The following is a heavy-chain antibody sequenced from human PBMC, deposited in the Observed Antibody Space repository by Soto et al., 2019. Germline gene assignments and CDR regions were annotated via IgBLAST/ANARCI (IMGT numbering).Heavy chain of an antibody. CDR1: GGSVSSGSYY. CDR3: ARERYSSSSAYYYYYYGMDV. Sequence: SETLSHTCTVSGGSVSSGSYYWSWIRQPPGKGLEWIGYIYYSGSTNYNPSLKSRVTISVNTSKNQFSLKLSSVTAADTAVYYCARERYSSSSAYYYYYYGMDVWGQGTTVTVSS. V-gene: IGHV4-61*01. CDR2: IYYSGST. D-gene: IGHD6-6*01. J-gene: IGHJ6*02.